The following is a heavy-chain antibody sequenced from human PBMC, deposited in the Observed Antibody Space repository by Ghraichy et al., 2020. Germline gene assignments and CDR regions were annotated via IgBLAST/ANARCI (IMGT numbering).Heavy chain of an antibody. V-gene: IGHV4-34*01. Sequence: SETLSLTCAVYGGPFTGYYWSWIRQPPGKGLEWIGEINHSGSTNYNPSLKSRVSMSMDTSKKQFSLKMTSMTAADTAVYYCAKGFGLEYGDLLDYWGQGALVTVSA. D-gene: IGHD4-17*01. CDR1: GGPFTGYY. CDR3: AKGFGLEYGDLLDY. J-gene: IGHJ4*02. CDR2: INHSGST.